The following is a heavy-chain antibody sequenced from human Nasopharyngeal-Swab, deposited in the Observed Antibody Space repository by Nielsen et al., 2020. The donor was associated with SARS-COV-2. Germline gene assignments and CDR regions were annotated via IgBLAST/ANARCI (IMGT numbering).Heavy chain of an antibody. V-gene: IGHV3-23*01. CDR2: ISGSGGYT. CDR3: APSVRGIRMYAFDI. Sequence: GVLKISCAASGFPFSNYAMSWVRQAPGKGLEWVSAISGSGGYTYYADSVKGRFTISRDNSKNTVYLQMNSLRAEDTAVYYCAPSVRGIRMYAFDIWGQGTMVTVSS. J-gene: IGHJ3*02. D-gene: IGHD3-10*02. CDR1: GFPFSNYA.